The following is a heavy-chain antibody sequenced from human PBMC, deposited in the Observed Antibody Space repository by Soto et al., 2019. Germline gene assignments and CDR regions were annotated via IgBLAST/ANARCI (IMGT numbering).Heavy chain of an antibody. V-gene: IGHV3-23*01. Sequence: EVHLLDSGGGLVQPGGSLRLSCAASGLNFRNYAMSWVRHAPGKGLEWVTSIHGAGRRTYYADPVKGRFTVSRDDSKETLYLHLGSLRVDDTAIFYCAKDAVAQNGLWDCSDSWGQGTLVNISS. CDR2: IHGAGRRT. CDR1: GLNFRNYA. D-gene: IGHD3-16*01. CDR3: AKDAVAQNGLWDCSDS. J-gene: IGHJ5*01.